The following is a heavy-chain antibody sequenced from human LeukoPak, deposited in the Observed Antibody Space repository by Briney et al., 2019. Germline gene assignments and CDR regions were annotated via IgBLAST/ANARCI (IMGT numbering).Heavy chain of an antibody. Sequence: SVKVSCKASGYTFTSYGISWVRQAPGQGLEWMGWISAYNGNTNYAQKLQGRVTMTTDTSTSTAYMELRSLRSDDTAVYYCARVSSGWYGGYYYYMDVWGKGTTVTVSS. V-gene: IGHV1-18*01. D-gene: IGHD6-19*01. CDR1: GYTFTSYG. CDR3: ARVSSGWYGGYYYYMDV. J-gene: IGHJ6*03. CDR2: ISAYNGNT.